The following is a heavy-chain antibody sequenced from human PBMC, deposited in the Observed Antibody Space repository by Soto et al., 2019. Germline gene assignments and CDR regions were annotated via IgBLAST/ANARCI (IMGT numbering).Heavy chain of an antibody. V-gene: IGHV1-18*01. CDR3: ARDRCPLTGYYNCFDY. J-gene: IGHJ4*02. Sequence: ASVKVSCKASGYTFTSYGISWVRQAPGQGLERMGWISAYNGNTNYAQKLQGRVTMTTDTSTSTAYMELRTLRSDDTAVYYCARDRCPLTGYYNCFDYWGQRTLVSVS. CDR1: GYTFTSYG. D-gene: IGHD3-9*01. CDR2: ISAYNGNT.